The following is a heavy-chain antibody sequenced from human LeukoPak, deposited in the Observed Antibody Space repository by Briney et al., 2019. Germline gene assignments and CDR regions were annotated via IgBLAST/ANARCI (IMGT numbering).Heavy chain of an antibody. D-gene: IGHD3-10*01. CDR3: VRDRWFGELDV. CDR2: LSGSGYST. CDR1: GFTFSSYA. J-gene: IGHJ6*02. V-gene: IGHV3-23*01. Sequence: GGSLRLSCAASGFTFSSYAMSWVRQAPGKGLEWVSALSGSGYSTYYADSVKGRFTISRDNAKNSLYLQMNSLRAEDTAVYYCVRDRWFGELDVWGQGTTVTVSS.